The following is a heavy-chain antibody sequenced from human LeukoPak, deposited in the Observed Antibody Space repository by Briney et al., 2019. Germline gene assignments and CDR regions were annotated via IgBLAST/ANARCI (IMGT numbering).Heavy chain of an antibody. V-gene: IGHV3-7*03. D-gene: IGHD4-17*01. J-gene: IGHJ3*02. CDR3: ARDGGGVTTPYDAFDI. CDR2: IKQDGSEK. Sequence: GGSLRLSCAASGFTFSSYWMSWVRQAPGKGLEWVANIKQDGSEKYYVDSVKGRFTISRDNAKNSLYLQMNSLRAEDTAVYYCARDGGGVTTPYDAFDIWGQGTMVTVSS. CDR1: GFTFSSYW.